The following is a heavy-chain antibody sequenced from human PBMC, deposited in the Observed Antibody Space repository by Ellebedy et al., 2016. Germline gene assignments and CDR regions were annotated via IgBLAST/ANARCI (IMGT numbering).Heavy chain of an antibody. CDR2: ISYDGSNK. Sequence: GESLKISXAASGFTFSSYAMHWVRQAPGKGLEWVAVISYDGSNKYYADSVKGRFTISRDNSKNTLYLQMNSLRAEDTAVYYCARTYDFWSGYPDYWGQGTLVTVSS. D-gene: IGHD3-3*01. CDR1: GFTFSSYA. V-gene: IGHV3-30-3*01. J-gene: IGHJ4*02. CDR3: ARTYDFWSGYPDY.